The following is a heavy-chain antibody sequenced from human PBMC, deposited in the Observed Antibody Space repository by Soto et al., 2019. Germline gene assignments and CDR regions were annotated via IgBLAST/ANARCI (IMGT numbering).Heavy chain of an antibody. J-gene: IGHJ4*02. Sequence: SVKVSCKASGGTFSSYAISWVRQAPGQGLEWVGGIIPIFGTANYAQKFQGRVTITADESTSTAYMELSSLRSEDTAVYYCARDSSGYYFPLDYWGQGTLVTVSS. CDR3: ARDSSGYYFPLDY. CDR1: GGTFSSYA. CDR2: IIPIFGTA. V-gene: IGHV1-69*13. D-gene: IGHD3-22*01.